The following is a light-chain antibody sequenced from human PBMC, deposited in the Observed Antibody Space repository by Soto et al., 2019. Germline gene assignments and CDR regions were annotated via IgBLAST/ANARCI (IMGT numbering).Light chain of an antibody. CDR1: QTISSF. CDR2: DAS. CDR3: QQFTNYPWT. V-gene: IGKV1-5*01. J-gene: IGKJ1*01. Sequence: DIQMTQSPSSLSASVGDRVTITCRASQTISSFLAWYQHKPGKAPKLLIYDASSLESGVPSRFSGSGSGTEFTLTISSLQPDDFATYYCQQFTNYPWTFGQGTKVDTK.